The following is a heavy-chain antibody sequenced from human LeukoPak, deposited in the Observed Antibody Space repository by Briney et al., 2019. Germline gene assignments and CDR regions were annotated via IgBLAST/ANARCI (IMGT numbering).Heavy chain of an antibody. J-gene: IGHJ4*02. CDR3: TSSNQRYYFDY. D-gene: IGHD2-2*01. V-gene: IGHV3-7*01. Sequence: QSGGSLRLSCAASGFIFGNYWMTWVRQAPGKGLEWVANIKQAGSEKYYVDSVKGRFTISRDNSRNTLYLQMNSLRAEDTAVYYCTSSNQRYYFDYWGQGTLVTVSS. CDR2: IKQAGSEK. CDR1: GFIFGNYW.